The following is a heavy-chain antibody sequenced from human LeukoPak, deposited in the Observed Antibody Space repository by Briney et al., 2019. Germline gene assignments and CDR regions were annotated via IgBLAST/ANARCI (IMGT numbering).Heavy chain of an antibody. CDR3: ARGLYSGYYMSGY. Sequence: GESLRISCKGSGYSFSSFWINWVRQMPGKGLEWMGRIDPFDSNTNYSPPFEGHVSISADKSMSTAYLQWTSLKASDTAIYYCARGLYSGYYMSGYWGQGTRVTVSS. J-gene: IGHJ4*02. V-gene: IGHV5-10-1*01. D-gene: IGHD5-12*01. CDR1: GYSFSSFW. CDR2: IDPFDSNT.